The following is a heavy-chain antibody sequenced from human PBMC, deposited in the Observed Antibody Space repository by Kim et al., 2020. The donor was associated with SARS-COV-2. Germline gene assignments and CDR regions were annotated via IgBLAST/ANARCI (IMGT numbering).Heavy chain of an antibody. J-gene: IGHJ6*02. Sequence: VDGRYTISRHNSKNTLYLQMNSLRAEDTSVYYCARDRYSYGDYYYYGMDVWGQGTTVTVSS. V-gene: IGHV3-53*04. CDR3: ARDRYSYGDYYYYGMDV. D-gene: IGHD5-18*01.